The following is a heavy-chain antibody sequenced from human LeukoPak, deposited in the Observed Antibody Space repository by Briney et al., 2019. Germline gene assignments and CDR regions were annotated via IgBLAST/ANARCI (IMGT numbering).Heavy chain of an antibody. Sequence: GGSLRLSCAASGFTFSSYWMHWVRQAPGKGLVWVSGINSDGSRTEYADSVKGRFTISRDIAKNTLYLQMNSLRAEDTGVYYCAKDHYWSIDYWGRGTLVTVSS. J-gene: IGHJ4*02. D-gene: IGHD3-3*01. V-gene: IGHV3-74*01. CDR2: INSDGSRT. CDR3: AKDHYWSIDY. CDR1: GFTFSSYW.